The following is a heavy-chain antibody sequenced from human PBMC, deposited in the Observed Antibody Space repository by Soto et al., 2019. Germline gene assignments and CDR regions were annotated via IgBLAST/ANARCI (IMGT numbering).Heavy chain of an antibody. J-gene: IGHJ4*02. CDR2: ISYDGSNK. CDR1: GCTFSSYA. Sequence: GSLLLPCAASGCTFSSYAMHWVRQAPGKGLEWVAVISYDGSNKYYADSVKGRFTISRDNSKNTLYLQMNSLRAEDTAVYYSARDPIVYCSGGRCYGFDYWGQESLVTVSS. V-gene: IGHV3-30*14. CDR3: ARDPIVYCSGGRCYGFDY. D-gene: IGHD2-15*01.